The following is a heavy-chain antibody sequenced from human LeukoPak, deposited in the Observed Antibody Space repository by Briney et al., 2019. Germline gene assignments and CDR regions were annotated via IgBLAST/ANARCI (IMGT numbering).Heavy chain of an antibody. CDR3: VRVDAGTVTTFTDAFDI. V-gene: IGHV3-66*01. CDR1: GLTVSSKY. CDR2: IHSGGDT. Sequence: GGSLRLSCAASGLTVSSKYMTWVRQAPGKGLEWVSIIHSGGDTYYADTVKGRFTISRDNSKNTVYLQMNSLRAEDTALYYCVRVDAGTVTTFTDAFDIWGQGTMVIVSS. D-gene: IGHD4-17*01. J-gene: IGHJ3*02.